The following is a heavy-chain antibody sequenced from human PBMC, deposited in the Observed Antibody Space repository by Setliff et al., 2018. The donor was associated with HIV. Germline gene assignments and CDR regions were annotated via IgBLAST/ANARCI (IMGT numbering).Heavy chain of an antibody. J-gene: IGHJ5*02. V-gene: IGHV1-8*03. Sequence: ASVKVSCKASGYTFTSYDINWVRQATGQGLEWMGWMNPNSGNTGYAQKFQGRVTITRNTSISTAYMELSSLRSEDTAVYYCATHPPYRSAWYMRSWGQGTLVTVSS. CDR2: MNPNSGNT. CDR3: ATHPPYRSAWYMRS. CDR1: GYTFTSYD. D-gene: IGHD6-19*01.